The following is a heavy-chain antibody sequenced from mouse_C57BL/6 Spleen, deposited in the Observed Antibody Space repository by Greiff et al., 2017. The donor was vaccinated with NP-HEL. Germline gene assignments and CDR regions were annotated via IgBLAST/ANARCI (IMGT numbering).Heavy chain of an antibody. CDR2: LDPETGGT. CDR1: GYAFTDYE. Sequence: VQLQQSGAELVRPGASVTLSCKASGYAFTDYEMHWVQQTPVPGLEWIGALDPETGGTAYNQPFKGKAILTAAKSSSTAYMELRSLTSAASAVYYCTGTYWDGWGQGTTLTVSS. CDR3: TGTYWDG. V-gene: IGHV1-15*01. J-gene: IGHJ2*01. D-gene: IGHD4-1*01.